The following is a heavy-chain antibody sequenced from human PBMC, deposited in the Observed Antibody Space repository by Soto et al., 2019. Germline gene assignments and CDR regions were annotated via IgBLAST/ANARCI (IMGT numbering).Heavy chain of an antibody. D-gene: IGHD4-17*01. J-gene: IGHJ6*02. CDR2: ISSSSSTI. CDR1: GFTFSSYS. CDR3: ARNYGDYGGYYYYGMDV. V-gene: IGHV3-48*02. Sequence: GGSLRLSCAASGFTFSSYSMDWVRQAPGKGLEWVSYISSSSSTIYYADSVKGRFTISRDNAKNSLYLQMNSLRDEDTAVYYCARNYGDYGGYYYYGMDVWGQGTTVTVS.